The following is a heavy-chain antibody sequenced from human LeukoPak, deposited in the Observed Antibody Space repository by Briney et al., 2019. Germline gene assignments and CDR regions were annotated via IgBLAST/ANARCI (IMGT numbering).Heavy chain of an antibody. V-gene: IGHV3-30*02. Sequence: GGSLRLSCAASGFTFSSYGMHWVRQTPGKGLEWVAFIRYDGNNKYYADSVKGRFTISRDNSKDTLYLQMNSLSSEDTAVYYRASAVAGTSPFDYWGQGTLVTVSS. CDR3: ASAVAGTSPFDY. J-gene: IGHJ4*02. CDR2: IRYDGNNK. CDR1: GFTFSSYG. D-gene: IGHD6-19*01.